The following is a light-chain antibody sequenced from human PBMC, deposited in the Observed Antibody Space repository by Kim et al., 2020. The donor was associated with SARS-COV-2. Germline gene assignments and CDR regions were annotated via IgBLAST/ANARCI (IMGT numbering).Light chain of an antibody. CDR2: DVS. CDR3: SSYTNSKTWV. Sequence: QSALTQPASVSGSPGQSITISCTGISSDIGVHNYVSWYQQYPGKAPKLIIYDVSQRPSGVSDRFSASKSGTTASLTISGLQAEDEADYYFSSYTNSKTWVFGGGTQLTVL. V-gene: IGLV2-14*01. CDR1: SSDIGVHNY. J-gene: IGLJ3*02.